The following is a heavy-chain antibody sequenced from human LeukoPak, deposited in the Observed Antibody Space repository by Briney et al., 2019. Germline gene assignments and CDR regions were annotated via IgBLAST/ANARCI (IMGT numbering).Heavy chain of an antibody. Sequence: SETLSLTCAVYGGSFSGYYWSWIRQPPGKGLEWIGEINHSGSTNYNPSLKSRVTISVDTSKNQFSLKLSSVTAADTAVYYCARRSVAIAVAGNRAFGIWGQGTMVTVSS. D-gene: IGHD6-19*01. CDR1: GGSFSGYY. V-gene: IGHV4-34*01. CDR2: INHSGST. CDR3: ARRSVAIAVAGNRAFGI. J-gene: IGHJ3*02.